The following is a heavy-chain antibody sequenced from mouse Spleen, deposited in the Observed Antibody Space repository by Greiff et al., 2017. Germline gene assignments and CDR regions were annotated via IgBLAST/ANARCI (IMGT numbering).Heavy chain of an antibody. CDR3: ARDYGSSEPPAMDY. CDR1: GYSFTGYY. Sequence: LVKTGASVKISCKASGYSFTGYYMHWVKQSHGKSLEWIGYISCYNGATSYNQKFKGKATFTVDTSSSTAYMQFNSLTSEDSAVYYCARDYGSSEPPAMDYWGQGTSVTVSS. J-gene: IGHJ4*01. D-gene: IGHD1-1*01. CDR2: ISCYNGAT. V-gene: IGHV1S34*01.